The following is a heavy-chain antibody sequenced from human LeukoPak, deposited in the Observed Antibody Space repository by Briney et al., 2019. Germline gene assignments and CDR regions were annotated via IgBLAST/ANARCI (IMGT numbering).Heavy chain of an antibody. CDR1: GFTFSSYA. J-gene: IGHJ6*02. V-gene: IGHV3-23*01. CDR2: ISDSGGST. Sequence: GGSLRLSCAASGFTFSSYAMSWVRQAPGKGLEWVSTISDSGGSTYYADSVKGRFTISRDNSRDTLFLQMNSLRAEDTAVFYCAKDSGYYYASIGFHYYGADVWGQGTTVTVSS. D-gene: IGHD3-22*01. CDR3: AKDSGYYYASIGFHYYGADV.